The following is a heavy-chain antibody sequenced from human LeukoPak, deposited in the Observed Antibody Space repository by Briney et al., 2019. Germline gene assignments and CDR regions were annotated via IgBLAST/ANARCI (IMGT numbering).Heavy chain of an antibody. CDR1: GFTFSSYA. J-gene: IGHJ4*02. Sequence: GGSLRLSCAASGFTFSSYAMHWVRQAPGKGLEWVALISYDGSDKYYADSVKGRFTISRDNAKNSLYLQMNSLRAEDTAVYYCARGHTYYYDSSGYYHYWGQGTLVTVSS. V-gene: IGHV3-30*04. CDR3: ARGHTYYYDSSGYYHY. CDR2: ISYDGSDK. D-gene: IGHD3-22*01.